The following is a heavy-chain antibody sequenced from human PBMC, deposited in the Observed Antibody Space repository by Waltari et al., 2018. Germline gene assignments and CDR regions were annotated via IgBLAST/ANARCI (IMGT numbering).Heavy chain of an antibody. CDR1: GFTISRFW. CDR2: IGSDGSYK. J-gene: IGHJ4*02. D-gene: IGHD1-1*01. CDR3: VGWNDPINS. V-gene: IGHV3-7*01. Sequence: EAQLVQSGGGLVQPGGSLTLSCAASGFTISRFWMTWIRQAPGQGWQWVAHIGSDGSYKYYVDSVKGRFTISRDNAENSLLLQMSSLRVEDTALYYCVGWNDPINSWGQGTLVAVSS.